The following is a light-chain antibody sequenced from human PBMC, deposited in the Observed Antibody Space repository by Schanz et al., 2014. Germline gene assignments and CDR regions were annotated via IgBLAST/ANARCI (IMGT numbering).Light chain of an antibody. Sequence: EIVLTQSPDTLSLSPGERATLSCRASQSVTGSQLAWYQQRPGQAPRLLISGASSRATAIPVRFSGSGSGTDFPLPISRLEHEDFAVYYCHHYSMSPLFVQGTKVEIK. J-gene: IGKJ1*01. CDR3: HHYSMSPL. CDR2: GAS. V-gene: IGKV3-20*01. CDR1: QSVTGSQ.